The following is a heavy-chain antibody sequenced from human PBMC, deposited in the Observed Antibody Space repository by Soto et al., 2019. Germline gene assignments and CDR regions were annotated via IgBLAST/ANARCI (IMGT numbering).Heavy chain of an antibody. CDR2: ISSSSRDI. CDR3: ARGSWGGDGIDV. J-gene: IGHJ6*02. V-gene: IGHV3-21*01. CDR1: GFIFSTYT. D-gene: IGHD3-16*01. Sequence: GSLRLSCAASGFIFSTYTINWVRQAPGKGLEWVASISSSSRDIFYADSVKARFTISRDNANSSVDLQMNSLRVGDTAIYYCARGSWGGDGIDVWGQGTTVTVSS.